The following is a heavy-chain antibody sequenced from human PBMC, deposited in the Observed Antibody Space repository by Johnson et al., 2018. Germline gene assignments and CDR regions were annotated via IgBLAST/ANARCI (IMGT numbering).Heavy chain of an antibody. CDR3: ARRGPVAAPYGWFDP. CDR1: GGSISSSSYH. Sequence: QVQLQESGPGLVKPSETLSLTCSVSGGSISSSSYHWDWIRQPPGKGLEWIGSIYYSGTTYYNPSLKSRVTISVDTSKDQFSLRLTSVTAADTAVYYCARRGPVAAPYGWFDPWGQGILVTVSS. J-gene: IGHJ5*02. V-gene: IGHV4-39*01. D-gene: IGHD2-15*01. CDR2: IYYSGTT.